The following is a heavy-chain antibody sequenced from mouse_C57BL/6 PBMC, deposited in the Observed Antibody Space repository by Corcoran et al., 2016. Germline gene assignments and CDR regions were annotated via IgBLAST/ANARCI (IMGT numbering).Heavy chain of an antibody. J-gene: IGHJ3*01. D-gene: IGHD2-4*01. CDR1: GYAFSSYW. V-gene: IGHV1-80*01. Sequence: QVQLQQSGAELEKPGASVKISCKASGYAFSSYWMNWVKQGPGKGLEWIGQIYPGDGDTNYNGKFKGKDTLTADKSSSTAYMQLSSLSSEDSAVYFCARSGDYDWFAYWGQGTLVTVS. CDR2: IYPGDGDT. CDR3: ARSGDYDWFAY.